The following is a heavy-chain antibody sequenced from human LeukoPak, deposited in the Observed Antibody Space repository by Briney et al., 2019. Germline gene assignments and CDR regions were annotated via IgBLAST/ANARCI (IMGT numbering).Heavy chain of an antibody. Sequence: PSETQSLTCTVSGGSICSINHHWGWVRQSPGKDLEWIGSIYNGRTTFSNPSLNSRVTISIVTSKNQFPLQLNSVTAADTAVYYCVRHDGRSGGTMGAFDSWGQGSLVTVSS. J-gene: IGHJ5*01. CDR2: IYNGRTT. D-gene: IGHD4-23*01. CDR3: VRHDGRSGGTMGAFDS. V-gene: IGHV4-39*01. CDR1: GGSICSINHH.